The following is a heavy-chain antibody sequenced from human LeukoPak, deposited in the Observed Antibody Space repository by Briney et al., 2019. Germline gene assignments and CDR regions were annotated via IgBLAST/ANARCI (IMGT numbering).Heavy chain of an antibody. J-gene: IGHJ4*02. CDR2: FKTNSGQV. D-gene: IGHD4-11*01. CDR3: ARSVPDYTRFDY. Sequence: GGSLRLSCVASGFTFNDYAMNWVRQAPGKGLEWVSTFKTNSGQVYHAESVRGRFTISRDNSKNTVYLQMSSLRAEDTALYYCARSVPDYTRFDYWGQGALVTVSP. CDR1: GFTFNDYA. V-gene: IGHV3-23*01.